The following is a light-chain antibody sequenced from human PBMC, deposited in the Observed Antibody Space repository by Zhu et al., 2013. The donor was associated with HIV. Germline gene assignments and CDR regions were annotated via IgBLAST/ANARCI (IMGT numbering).Light chain of an antibody. Sequence: ATQMTQSPSSLSASVGDTVTITCRASHDIRDDLDWYQQRPGRAPDLVIYSASTLPSGVPSRFSGSGSGTHFTLTISCLQSEDFATYYCQHVNSNAAFGPGTKVDV. CDR1: HDIRDD. J-gene: IGKJ3*01. V-gene: IGKV1-6*01. CDR2: SAS. CDR3: QHVNSNAA.